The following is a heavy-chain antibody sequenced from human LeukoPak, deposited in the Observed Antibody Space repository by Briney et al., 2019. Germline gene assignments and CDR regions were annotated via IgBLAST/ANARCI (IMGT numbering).Heavy chain of an antibody. CDR3: VRVICTSTSCYGVGSGDY. Sequence: GGSLRLSCAGSGFSFSNYVMTWVRQVPGKGLEWVSTVSNSGASAYYADSVKGRFTISRDNAKNSLYLQMNSLRAEDTAVYYCVRVICTSTSCYGVGSGDYWGQGTLVTVSS. CDR2: VSNSGASA. J-gene: IGHJ4*02. D-gene: IGHD2-2*01. CDR1: GFSFSNYV. V-gene: IGHV3-23*01.